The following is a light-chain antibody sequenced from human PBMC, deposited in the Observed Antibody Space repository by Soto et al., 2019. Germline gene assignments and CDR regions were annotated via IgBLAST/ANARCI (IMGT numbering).Light chain of an antibody. Sequence: IQMTQSPSSLSASVGDTVTITCRPSQGIGRSLAWYQQKPGTVPKVLIHAASTLQSGVSSRFSGSGSGTYFPLTISSLQPEDVATYYCQKYDSVPTFGPGTKVEI. V-gene: IGKV1-27*01. CDR1: QGIGRS. CDR3: QKYDSVPT. J-gene: IGKJ1*01. CDR2: AAS.